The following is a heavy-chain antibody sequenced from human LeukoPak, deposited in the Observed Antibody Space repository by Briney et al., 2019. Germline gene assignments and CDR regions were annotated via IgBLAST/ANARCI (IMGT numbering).Heavy chain of an antibody. CDR3: AKGGDILTGYYLYWYFDL. CDR1: GFTFRSYT. CDR2: ISDGGGNT. Sequence: PGGSLRLSCAASGFTFRSYTMSWVRQAPGKGLEWVSGISDGGGNTYYADSVKGRFTIFRDNSKNTLYLQMNSLRPEDTAVYYCAKGGDILTGYYLYWYFDLWGRGTLVTVSS. V-gene: IGHV3-23*01. D-gene: IGHD3-9*01. J-gene: IGHJ2*01.